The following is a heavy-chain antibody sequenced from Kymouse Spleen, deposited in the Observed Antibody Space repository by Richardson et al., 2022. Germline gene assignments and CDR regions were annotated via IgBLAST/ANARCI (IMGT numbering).Heavy chain of an antibody. J-gene: IGHJ6*02. CDR1: GYSFTSYW. CDR3: ARHGTIVATSYYYYYGMDV. D-gene: IGHD5-12*01. CDR2: IYPGDSDT. Sequence: EVQLVQSGAEVKKPGESLKISCKGSGYSFTSYWIGWVRQMPGKGLEWMGIIYPGDSDTRYSPSFQGQVTISADKSISTAYLQWSSLKASDTAMYYCARHGTIVATSYYYYYGMDVWGQGTTVTVSS. V-gene: IGHV5-51*01.